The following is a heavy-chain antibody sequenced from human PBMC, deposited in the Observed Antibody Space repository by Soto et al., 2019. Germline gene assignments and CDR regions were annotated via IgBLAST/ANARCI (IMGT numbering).Heavy chain of an antibody. Sequence: EVQLVESGGGLVQPGGSLRLSCAASGFTVSSNSMSWVRQAPGKGLEWVSVIYSGGSTYYAASVKGRFTISRDNSKNTLYLQMNSLRAEDTAVYYCARMGDSSGYSGWFDPWGQGTLVTVSS. J-gene: IGHJ5*02. V-gene: IGHV3-66*01. D-gene: IGHD3-22*01. CDR1: GFTVSSNS. CDR3: ARMGDSSGYSGWFDP. CDR2: IYSGGST.